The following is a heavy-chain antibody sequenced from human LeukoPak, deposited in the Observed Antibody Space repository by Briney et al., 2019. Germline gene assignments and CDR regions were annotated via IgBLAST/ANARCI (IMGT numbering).Heavy chain of an antibody. J-gene: IGHJ4*02. CDR1: GFTFSTYS. CDR2: ISSSSTYI. V-gene: IGHV3-21*01. CDR3: ARGDPHGAYFDY. D-gene: IGHD5-24*01. Sequence: LSCAASGFTFSTYSMNWVRQAPGKGLEWVSVISSSSTYIYYSDSVRGRFTISRDNAKNSLYLQMNSLRAEDTAVYYCARGDPHGAYFDYWGQGALVTVSS.